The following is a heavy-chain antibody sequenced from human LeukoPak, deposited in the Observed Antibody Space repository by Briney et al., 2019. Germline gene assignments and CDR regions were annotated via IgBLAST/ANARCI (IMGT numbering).Heavy chain of an antibody. D-gene: IGHD6-19*01. V-gene: IGHV3-21*01. J-gene: IGHJ6*02. CDR2: ISSSSSYI. Sequence: PGGSLRLSCAASGFTFSSYSMNWVRQAPGKGLEWVSSISSSSSYIYYADSAKGRFTISRDNAKNSLYLQMNSLRAEDTAVYYCARMSIAVTNLKYGMDVWGQGTTVTVSS. CDR3: ARMSIAVTNLKYGMDV. CDR1: GFTFSSYS.